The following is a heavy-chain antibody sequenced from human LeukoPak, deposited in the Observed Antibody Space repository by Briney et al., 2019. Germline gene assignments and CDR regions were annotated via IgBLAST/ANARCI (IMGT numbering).Heavy chain of an antibody. CDR1: GGSISSGSYY. CDR2: IYTSGST. V-gene: IGHV4-61*02. D-gene: IGHD6-13*01. Sequence: SETLSLTCTVPGGSISSGSYYWSWIRQPAGKGLEWIGRIYTSGSTNYNPSLKSRVTISVDTSKNQFSLKLSSVTAADTAVYYCARDRRSSSSWYYYYYYMDVWGKGTTVTISS. J-gene: IGHJ6*03. CDR3: ARDRRSSSSWYYYYYYMDV.